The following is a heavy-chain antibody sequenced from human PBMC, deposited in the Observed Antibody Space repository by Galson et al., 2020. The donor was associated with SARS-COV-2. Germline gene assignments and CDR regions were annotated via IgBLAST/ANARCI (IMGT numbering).Heavy chain of an antibody. CDR3: ARDGKAYYYYYGMDV. J-gene: IGHJ6*02. V-gene: IGHV3-21*01. CDR2: ISSSSSYI. Sequence: GGSLRLSCAASGFTFSSYSMNWVRQAPGKGLEWVSSISSSSSYIYYADSVKGRFTISRDNAKNSLYLQMNSLRAEDTAVYYCARDGKAYYYYYGMDVWGQGTTVTVSS. CDR1: GFTFSSYS.